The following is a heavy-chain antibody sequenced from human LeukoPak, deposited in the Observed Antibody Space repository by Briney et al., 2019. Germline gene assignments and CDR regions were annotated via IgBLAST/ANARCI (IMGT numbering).Heavy chain of an antibody. CDR3: AKDQSRAAAGPSSYYGMDV. CDR2: ISGSGGST. Sequence: GGSLRLSCAASGFTFSSYAMSWVRQAPGKGLEWVSPISGSGGSTYYADSVKGRFTISRDNTKTTLYLQMNSLRAEDTAVYYCAKDQSRAAAGPSSYYGMDVWGQGTTVTVSS. CDR1: GFTFSSYA. V-gene: IGHV3-23*01. J-gene: IGHJ6*01. D-gene: IGHD6-13*01.